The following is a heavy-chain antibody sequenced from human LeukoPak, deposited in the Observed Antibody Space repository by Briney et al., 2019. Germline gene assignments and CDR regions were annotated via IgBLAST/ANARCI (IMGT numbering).Heavy chain of an antibody. CDR1: GYTFTSYG. Sequence: GASVKVSCKASGYTFTSYGISWVRQAPGQGLEWMGWISAYNGNTNYAQKLQGRVTMTTDTSTSTAYMELRSLRSDDTAVYYCARATEDYGSGSYYPPGHAYWGQGTLVTVSS. J-gene: IGHJ4*02. V-gene: IGHV1-18*01. CDR3: ARATEDYGSGSYYPPGHAY. CDR2: ISAYNGNT. D-gene: IGHD3-10*01.